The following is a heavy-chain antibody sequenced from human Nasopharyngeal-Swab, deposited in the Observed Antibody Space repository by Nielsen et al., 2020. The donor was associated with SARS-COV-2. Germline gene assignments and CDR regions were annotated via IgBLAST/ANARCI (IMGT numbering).Heavy chain of an antibody. CDR3: VRSPSSISPGWFDP. CDR2: INSEGSST. Sequence: GESLKISCAASGFTFSSYAMHWVRQAPGKGLVWVSRINSEGSSTSYVDSVKGRFTISRDNAKNTLYLQMNSLRAEDTAVYYCVRSPSSISPGWFDPWGQGTLVTVSS. J-gene: IGHJ5*02. CDR1: GFTFSSYA. D-gene: IGHD1-14*01. V-gene: IGHV3-74*01.